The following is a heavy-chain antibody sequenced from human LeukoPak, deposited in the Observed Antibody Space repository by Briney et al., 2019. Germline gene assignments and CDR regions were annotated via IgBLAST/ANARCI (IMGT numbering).Heavy chain of an antibody. V-gene: IGHV4-34*01. J-gene: IGHJ4*02. Sequence: PSETLSLPCAVYGGSFSGYYWSWIRQPPGKGLEWMGEINHSGSTNYNPSLKSRVTISVDTSKNQFSLKLSSVTAADTAVYYCARLVVVAATRFAPRDSDYWGQGTLVTVSS. CDR2: INHSGST. D-gene: IGHD2-15*01. CDR3: ARLVVVAATRFAPRDSDY. CDR1: GGSFSGYY.